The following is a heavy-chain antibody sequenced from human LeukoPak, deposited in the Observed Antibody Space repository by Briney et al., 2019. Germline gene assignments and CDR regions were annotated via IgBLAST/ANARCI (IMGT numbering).Heavy chain of an antibody. Sequence: GGSLRLSCAASGFTFSSYAMSWVRQAPGKGLEWVSAISGSGGSTYYADSVKGRFTISRDNSKNTLYLQMNSLRAEDTAVYYCARRDYVWGTYRPQGYFDYWGQGTLVTVSS. D-gene: IGHD3-16*02. V-gene: IGHV3-23*01. CDR3: ARRDYVWGTYRPQGYFDY. CDR2: ISGSGGST. CDR1: GFTFSSYA. J-gene: IGHJ4*02.